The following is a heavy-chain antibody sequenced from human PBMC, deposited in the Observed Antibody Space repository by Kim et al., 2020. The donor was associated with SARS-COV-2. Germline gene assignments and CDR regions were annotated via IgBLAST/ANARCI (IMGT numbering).Heavy chain of an antibody. J-gene: IGHJ4*02. CDR2: ISDSGDVQ. CDR3: ARRVGSGYFNFEY. V-gene: IGHV3-23*01. D-gene: IGHD3-22*01. CDR1: GFTFSSYG. Sequence: GGSLRLSCAASGFTFSSYGMSWVRQAPGKGLEWVSPISDSGDVQASADSVEGRFTISRDNFKNTLFLQMNSLRAEDTAVYYCARRVGSGYFNFEYWGQGTLVTVSS.